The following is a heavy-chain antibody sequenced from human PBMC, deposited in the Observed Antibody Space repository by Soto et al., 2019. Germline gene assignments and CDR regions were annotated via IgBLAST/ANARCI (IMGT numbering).Heavy chain of an antibody. D-gene: IGHD3-22*01. V-gene: IGHV1-2*02. CDR2: INPKSGGT. Sequence: QVQLVQSGAEVKKPGASVTVSCKASGYTFSDNHIHWLRQAPGQRPEWMGWINPKSGGTNFAEKFQGRVTMTRDTSISTAYMELSSLRSDDTAVYYCARRKSAIVVVADYYGMDVWGQGTTVIVSS. J-gene: IGHJ6*02. CDR3: ARRKSAIVVVADYYGMDV. CDR1: GYTFSDNH.